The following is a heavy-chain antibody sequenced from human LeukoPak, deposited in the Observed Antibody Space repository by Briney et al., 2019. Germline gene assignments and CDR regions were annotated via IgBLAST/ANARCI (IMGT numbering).Heavy chain of an antibody. Sequence: GGSLRLSCAASGFTVSSNYMSWVRQAPGKGLEWVSVIYSGGSTYYADSVKGRFTISRDNSKNTLYLQMNSLRAENTAVYYCARGRLGQWLVRFDYWGQGTLVTVSS. CDR1: GFTVSSNY. J-gene: IGHJ4*02. D-gene: IGHD6-19*01. V-gene: IGHV3-53*01. CDR3: ARGRLGQWLVRFDY. CDR2: IYSGGST.